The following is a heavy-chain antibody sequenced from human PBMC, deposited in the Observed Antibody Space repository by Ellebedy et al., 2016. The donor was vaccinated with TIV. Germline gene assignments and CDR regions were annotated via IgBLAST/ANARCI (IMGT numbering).Heavy chain of an antibody. CDR1: GFTFSSYW. CDR3: ARGVSYYNDSSGYGTV. J-gene: IGHJ6*02. V-gene: IGHV3-74*01. CDR2: INSDGSDT. D-gene: IGHD3-22*01. Sequence: GGSLRLSXAASGFTFSSYWMNWVRQAPGKGLVWVSRINSDGSDTNYADSVTGRFTISRDNAENTLYLQMSGLRAEDTAVYYCARGVSYYNDSSGYGTVWGQGTTVTVSS.